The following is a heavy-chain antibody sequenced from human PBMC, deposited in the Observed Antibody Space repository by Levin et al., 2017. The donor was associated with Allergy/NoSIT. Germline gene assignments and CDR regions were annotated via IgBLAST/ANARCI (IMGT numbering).Heavy chain of an antibody. CDR2: IYSGGST. V-gene: IGHV3-53*01. J-gene: IGHJ4*02. Sequence: PGGSLRLSCAASGFTVSSNYMSWVRQAPGKGLEWVSVIYSGGSTHYADSVKGGFTTSRDNTKNTLYLQMNSQRAEDTAVYYCVRERGGGHDDYGDRGYFDYWRQGTLVTVSS. CDR1: GFTVSSNY. D-gene: IGHD4-17*01. CDR3: VRERGGGHDDYGDRGYFDY.